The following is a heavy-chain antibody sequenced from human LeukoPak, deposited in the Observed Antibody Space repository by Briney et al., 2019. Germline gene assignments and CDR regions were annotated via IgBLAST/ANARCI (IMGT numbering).Heavy chain of an antibody. CDR2: INPNSGGT. D-gene: IGHD6-19*01. Sequence: ASVKVSCKASGYTFTGYYMHWVRQAPGQGLEWMGWINPNSGGTNYAQKFQGRVTMTRDTSISTAYMELSRLRSDDTAVYYCARSVAGTVYYYYMDVWGKGTTVTVSS. V-gene: IGHV1-2*02. CDR1: GYTFTGYY. J-gene: IGHJ6*03. CDR3: ARSVAGTVYYYYMDV.